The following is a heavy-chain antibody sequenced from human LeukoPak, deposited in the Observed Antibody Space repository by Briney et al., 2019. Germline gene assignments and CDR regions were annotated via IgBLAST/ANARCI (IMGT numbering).Heavy chain of an antibody. V-gene: IGHV4-34*01. CDR3: ARGLSYYYDSSGYYVP. J-gene: IGHJ5*02. Sequence: SETLSLTCAVYGGSFSGYYWSWIRQPPGKGLEWIGEINHSGSTNYNPSLKSRVTISVDTSKNQFSLKLSSVTAADTAVYYCARGLSYYYDSSGYYVPWGQGTLVTVSS. D-gene: IGHD3-22*01. CDR1: GGSFSGYY. CDR2: INHSGST.